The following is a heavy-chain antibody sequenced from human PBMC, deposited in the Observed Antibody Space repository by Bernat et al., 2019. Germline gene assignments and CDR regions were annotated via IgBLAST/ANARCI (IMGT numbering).Heavy chain of an antibody. CDR1: GFTFFNAW. CDR2: ISTSSSYI. J-gene: IGHJ4*02. D-gene: IGHD3/OR15-3a*01. V-gene: IGHV3-21*01. CDR3: ASGLDY. Sequence: EVHLVESGGGLVKPGGSLRLSCAASGFTFFNAWMSWVRHGPGKGLEWVSSISTSSSYIYYADSVKGRFTISRDNAKNSLYLQMNSLRAEDTAVYYCASGLDYWGQGTLVTVSS.